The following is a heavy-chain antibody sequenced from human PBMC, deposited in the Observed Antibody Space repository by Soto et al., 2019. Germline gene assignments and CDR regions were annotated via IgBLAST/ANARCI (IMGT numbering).Heavy chain of an antibody. CDR3: ARDLEYYYDSSGPDAFDI. J-gene: IGHJ3*02. CDR1: GGSFGGYY. CDR2: INHSGST. D-gene: IGHD3-22*01. Sequence: TSETLSLTCAVYGGSFGGYYWSWIRQPPGKGLEWIGEINHSGSTNYNPSLKSRVTISVDTSKNQFSLKLNSMTAADTAVYYCARDLEYYYDSSGPDAFDIWGQGTMVTV. V-gene: IGHV4-34*01.